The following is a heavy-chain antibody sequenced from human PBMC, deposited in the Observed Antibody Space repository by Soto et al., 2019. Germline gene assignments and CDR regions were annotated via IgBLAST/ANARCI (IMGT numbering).Heavy chain of an antibody. CDR3: ARDFNSPAGRLSAFDI. V-gene: IGHV1-69*13. CDR1: GGTFSSYA. CDR2: IIPIFGTA. Sequence: SVKVSCKASGGTFSSYAISWVRQAPGQGLEWMGGIIPIFGTANYAQKFQGRVTITADESTSTAYMELSSLRSEDTAVYYCARDFNSPAGRLSAFDIWGQGTMVTVSS. J-gene: IGHJ3*02. D-gene: IGHD2-21*01.